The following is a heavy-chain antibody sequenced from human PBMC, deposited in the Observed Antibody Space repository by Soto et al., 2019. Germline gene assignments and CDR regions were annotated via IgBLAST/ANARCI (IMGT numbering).Heavy chain of an antibody. Sequence: GGSLRLSCAASGFTFSSYAMTWVRQAPGKGLEWVANIKQDGSEKYYVDSVKGRFTISRDNAKNSLYLQMNSLRAEDTAVYYCARDHRYSYGRDTYYYYYGMDVWGQGTTVTV. CDR1: GFTFSSYA. D-gene: IGHD5-18*01. J-gene: IGHJ6*02. CDR2: IKQDGSEK. CDR3: ARDHRYSYGRDTYYYYYGMDV. V-gene: IGHV3-7*03.